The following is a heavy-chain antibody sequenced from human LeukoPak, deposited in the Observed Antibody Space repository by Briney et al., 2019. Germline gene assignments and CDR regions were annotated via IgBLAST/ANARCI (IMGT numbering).Heavy chain of an antibody. CDR1: GFTFSSYS. J-gene: IGHJ5*02. CDR2: ISSSSYI. V-gene: IGHV3-21*01. CDR3: ARDRCSGGSCYWFDP. Sequence: GGSLRLSCAASGFTFSSYSMNWVRQAPGKGLEWVSSISSSSYIYYADSVKGRFTISRDNAKNSLYLQMNSLRAEDTAVYYCARDRCSGGSCYWFDPWGQGTLVTVSS. D-gene: IGHD2-15*01.